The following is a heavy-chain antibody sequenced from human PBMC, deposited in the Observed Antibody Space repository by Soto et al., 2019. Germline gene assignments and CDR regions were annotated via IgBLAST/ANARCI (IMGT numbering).Heavy chain of an antibody. Sequence: EVQLVESGGGLVKPGGSLRLSCAASGFTFSNAWMSWVRQAPGKGLEWVGRIKSKTDGGTTDYAAPVKGRFTISRDDSKNTLYLQMNSLKTEDTAVYYCTTDYGTTPWVPFDYWGQGTLVTVSS. CDR2: IKSKTDGGTT. V-gene: IGHV3-15*01. CDR1: GFTFSNAW. J-gene: IGHJ4*02. D-gene: IGHD1-1*01. CDR3: TTDYGTTPWVPFDY.